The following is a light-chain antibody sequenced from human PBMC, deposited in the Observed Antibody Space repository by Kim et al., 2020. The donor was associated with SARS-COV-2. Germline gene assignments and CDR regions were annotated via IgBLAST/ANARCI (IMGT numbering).Light chain of an antibody. V-gene: IGKV1-39*01. CDR2: AAS. Sequence: DIQMTQSPSSLSASVGDRVTITCRASQNIDTYLNRYQQESGKAPKLLIYAASRLERGVPSRFGGSGSGTDFTLTINNLQPEDFATYFCRQSHTTRTFGQGTKLE. CDR3: RQSHTTRT. CDR1: QNIDTY. J-gene: IGKJ2*02.